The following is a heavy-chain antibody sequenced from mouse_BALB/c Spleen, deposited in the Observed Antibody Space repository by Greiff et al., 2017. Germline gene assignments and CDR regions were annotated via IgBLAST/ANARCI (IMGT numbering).Heavy chain of an antibody. V-gene: IGHV1-54*01. CDR3: ARGGLWYWYFDV. CDR1: GYAFTNYL. J-gene: IGHJ1*01. CDR2: INPGSGGT. D-gene: IGHD1-1*02. Sequence: QVHVKQSGAELVRPGTSVKVSCKASGYAFTNYLIEWVKQRPGQGLEWIGVINPGSGGTNYNEKFKGKATLTADKSSSTAYMQLSSLTSDDSAVYFCARGGLWYWYFDVWGAGTTVTVSS.